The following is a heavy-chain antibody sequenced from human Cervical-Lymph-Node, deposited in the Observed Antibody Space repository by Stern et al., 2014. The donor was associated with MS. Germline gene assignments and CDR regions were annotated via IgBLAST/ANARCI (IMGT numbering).Heavy chain of an antibody. CDR2: INPRGDST. V-gene: IGHV1-46*01. CDR3: ASGRLDY. D-gene: IGHD5-12*01. Sequence: QVKLVQSGAEVKKPGASVKVSCKAPGYTLTSYYIHWVRQAPGQGLEWMGMINPRGDSTTYAQKFQGRITMTRDTSTSTVYMEVTSLTSDDTAVYYCASGRLDYWGQGTPVTVSP. J-gene: IGHJ4*02. CDR1: GYTLTSYY.